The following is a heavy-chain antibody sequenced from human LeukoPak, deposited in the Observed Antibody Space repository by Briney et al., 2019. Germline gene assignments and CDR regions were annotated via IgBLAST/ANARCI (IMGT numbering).Heavy chain of an antibody. CDR3: AGGTAYYDFWSGYYTRSLNWFDP. Sequence: PGGSLRLTCAASGFTFSSYSMNWVRQAPGKGLEWVSYISSSSSTIYYADSAKGRFTISRDNSKNTLYLQMNSLRAEDTAVYYCAGGTAYYDFWSGYYTRSLNWFDPWGQGTLVTVSS. V-gene: IGHV3-48*01. J-gene: IGHJ5*02. CDR1: GFTFSSYS. D-gene: IGHD3-3*01. CDR2: ISSSSSTI.